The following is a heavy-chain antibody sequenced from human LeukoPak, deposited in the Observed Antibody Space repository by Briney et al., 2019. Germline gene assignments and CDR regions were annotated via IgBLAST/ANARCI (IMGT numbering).Heavy chain of an antibody. Sequence: SETLSLTCTVSGGSTSSYYWSWIRHPPRKGLEWSGYSFYSGSTNYNPSLKSRVTMSVDKSRNQFSLKLRSVTAADTAVYYCVRSGSYFVGYHWARGTLVSV. V-gene: IGHV4-59*01. CDR2: SFYSGST. J-gene: IGHJ1*01. CDR1: GGSTSSYY. D-gene: IGHD1-26*01. CDR3: VRSGSYFVGYH.